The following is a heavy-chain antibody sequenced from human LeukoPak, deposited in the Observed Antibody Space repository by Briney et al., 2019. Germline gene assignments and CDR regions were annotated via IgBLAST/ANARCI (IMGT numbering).Heavy chain of an antibody. V-gene: IGHV3-74*01. CDR3: AKDYYDSSGYYYGWFDP. Sequence: GGSLRLSCAASGFTFSSYWMHWVRQAPGKGLVWVSRINSDGSSTSYADSVKGRFTISRDNAKNTLYLQMNSLRAEDTAVYYCAKDYYDSSGYYYGWFDPWGQGTLVTVSS. D-gene: IGHD3-22*01. CDR2: INSDGSST. J-gene: IGHJ5*02. CDR1: GFTFSSYW.